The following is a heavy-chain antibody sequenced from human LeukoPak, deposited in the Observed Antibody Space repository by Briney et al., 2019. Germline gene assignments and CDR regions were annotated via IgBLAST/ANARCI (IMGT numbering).Heavy chain of an antibody. Sequence: PSQTLSLTCTVSGGSISSGGYYWSWIRQHPGKGLEWIGYIYYSASTYYNPSLKSRVTIPVDTSKNQFSLRLRFVTAADTAVYFCARLPVRGVKREVGWFDPWGQGTLVTVSS. CDR1: GGSISSGGYY. CDR3: ARLPVRGVKREVGWFDP. J-gene: IGHJ5*02. D-gene: IGHD3-10*01. CDR2: IYYSAST. V-gene: IGHV4-31*03.